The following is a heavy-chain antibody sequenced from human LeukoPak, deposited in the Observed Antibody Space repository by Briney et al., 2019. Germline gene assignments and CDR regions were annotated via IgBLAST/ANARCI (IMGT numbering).Heavy chain of an antibody. CDR3: ARDSGTGITMIVAVTDAFDI. CDR1: GYTFTSYY. CDR2: INPSGGST. V-gene: IGHV1-46*03. J-gene: IGHJ3*02. Sequence: ASVKVSCKASGYTFTSYYMHWVRQAPGQGLEWMGIINPSGGSTSYAQKFRGRVTMTRDTSTSTVYMELSSLRSEDTAVYYCARDSGTGITMIVAVTDAFDIWGQGTMVTVSS. D-gene: IGHD3-22*01.